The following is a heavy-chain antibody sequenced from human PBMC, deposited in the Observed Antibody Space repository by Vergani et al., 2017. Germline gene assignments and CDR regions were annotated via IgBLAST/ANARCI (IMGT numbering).Heavy chain of an antibody. CDR1: GGSISSYY. V-gene: IGHV4-59*12. CDR2: IYHSGST. D-gene: IGHD1-26*01. J-gene: IGHJ5*02. CDR3: ARDQSGGSYRENXFDP. Sequence: QVQLQESGPGLVKPSETLSLTCTVSGGSISSYYWSWIRQPPGKGLEWIGEIYHSGSTNYNPSPKSRVTISVDKSKNQFSLKLSSVTAADTAVYYCARDQSGGSYRENXFDPWGQGTLVTVSS.